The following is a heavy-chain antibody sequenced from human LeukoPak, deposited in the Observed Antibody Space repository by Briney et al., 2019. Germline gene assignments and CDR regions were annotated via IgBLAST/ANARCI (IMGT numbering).Heavy chain of an antibody. D-gene: IGHD3-22*01. CDR3: AKDYDSSGYYYAVDY. CDR2: MNPNSGNT. CDR1: GYTFTSYD. Sequence: ASVKVSCKASGYTFTSYDINWVRQATGQGLEWMGWMNPNSGNTGYAQKFQGRVTMTRNTSISTAYMELSRLRSDDTAVYYCAKDYDSSGYYYAVDYWGQGTLVTVSS. J-gene: IGHJ4*02. V-gene: IGHV1-8*01.